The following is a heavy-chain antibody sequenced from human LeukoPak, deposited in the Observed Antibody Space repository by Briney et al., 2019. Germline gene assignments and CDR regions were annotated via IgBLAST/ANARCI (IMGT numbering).Heavy chain of an antibody. CDR2: IYYSGST. Sequence: SETLSLACTVSGGSISSGGYYWSWIRQHPGKGLEWIGYIYYSGSTYYNPSLKSRVTISVDTSKNQFSLKLSSVTAADTAVYYCARTVSGPAGYYYGMDVWGQGTTVTVSS. CDR3: ARTVSGPAGYYYGMDV. J-gene: IGHJ6*02. V-gene: IGHV4-31*03. CDR1: GGSISSGGYY. D-gene: IGHD2-2*01.